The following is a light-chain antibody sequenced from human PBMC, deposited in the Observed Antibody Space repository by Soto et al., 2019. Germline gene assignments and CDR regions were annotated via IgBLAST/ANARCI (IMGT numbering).Light chain of an antibody. CDR3: QQYNTWTSIT. CDR2: DTS. J-gene: IGKJ5*01. V-gene: IGKV3-15*01. CDR1: QSVSRK. Sequence: EIVMTQSPVTLSVSPGERATLSCRASQSVSRKLVWYQQKPGQAPRLLIYDTSTRATGIPARFSGSGSGTEFTLTISSLQSEDFAVYYCQQYNTWTSITFGQGTRLET.